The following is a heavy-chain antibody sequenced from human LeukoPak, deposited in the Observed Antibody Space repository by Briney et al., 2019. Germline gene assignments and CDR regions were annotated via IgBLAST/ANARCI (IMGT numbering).Heavy chain of an antibody. CDR3: AREPTDVDTAMAFDY. J-gene: IGHJ4*02. V-gene: IGHV3-48*01. CDR2: ISSSSSTI. CDR1: GFTFSSYE. Sequence: GGSLRLSCAASGFTFSSYEMNWVRQAPGRGLEWVSYISSSSSTIYYADSVKGRFTISRDNAKNSLYLQMNSLRAEDTAVYYCAREPTDVDTAMAFDYWGQGTLVTVSS. D-gene: IGHD5-18*01.